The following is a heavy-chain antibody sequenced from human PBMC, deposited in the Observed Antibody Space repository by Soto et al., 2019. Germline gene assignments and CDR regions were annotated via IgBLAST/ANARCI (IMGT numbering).Heavy chain of an antibody. D-gene: IGHD5-12*01. J-gene: IGHJ4*02. Sequence: PSETLSLTCAVYGGSFSGYYWSWIRQPPGKGLEWIGEINHSGSTNFNPSLKSRVSISVDTSKNQFSLKLSSVTAADTAVYYCARTTIQPTGLFDYWGQGTLVTVSS. CDR1: GGSFSGYY. V-gene: IGHV4-34*01. CDR2: INHSGST. CDR3: ARTTIQPTGLFDY.